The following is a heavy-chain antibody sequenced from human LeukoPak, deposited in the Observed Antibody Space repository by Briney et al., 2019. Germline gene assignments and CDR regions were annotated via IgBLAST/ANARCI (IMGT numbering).Heavy chain of an antibody. D-gene: IGHD5-18*01. CDR2: INPSGGST. CDR1: GYTFTTYY. V-gene: IGHV1-46*01. CDR3: ARTWIHEAYNWFDP. Sequence: GASVRVSCKASGYTFTTYYMHWVRQAPGQGLEWMGIINPSGGSTTYAQKFQGRVTMTRDMSTSTVYMELSSLRSEDTAVYYCARTWIHEAYNWFDPWGQGTLVTVSS. J-gene: IGHJ5*02.